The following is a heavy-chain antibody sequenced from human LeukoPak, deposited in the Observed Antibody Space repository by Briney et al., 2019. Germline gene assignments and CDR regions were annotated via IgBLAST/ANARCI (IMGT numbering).Heavy chain of an antibody. V-gene: IGHV4-4*02. J-gene: IGHJ4*02. CDR1: GGSISSSNW. CDR3: ARSGGYYSGSGSYYNYFDY. D-gene: IGHD3-10*01. CDR2: IHHSGST. Sequence: PSETLSLTCAVSGGSISSSNWWNWVRQPPGKGLEWIGEIHHSGSTNYNPSLKSRVTISVDKSKNQFSLKLSSVTAADTAVYYCARSGGYYSGSGSYYNYFDYWGQGTLVTVSS.